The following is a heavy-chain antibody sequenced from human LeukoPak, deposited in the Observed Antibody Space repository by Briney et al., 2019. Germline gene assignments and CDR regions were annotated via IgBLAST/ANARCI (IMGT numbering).Heavy chain of an antibody. CDR2: ISYDGNNK. Sequence: PGSSLRLSCAASGFTFSRNVMHWVRPAPGKGLEWVALISYDGNNKFYADSVKGRFTISRDNSRNTLYLQMNSLSGEDAAVYSCARGGIPTGPYYYFYYIDLWGKGTAVTVSS. D-gene: IGHD3-10*01. CDR3: ARGGIPTGPYYYFYYIDL. V-gene: IGHV3-30*01. J-gene: IGHJ6*03. CDR1: GFTFSRNV.